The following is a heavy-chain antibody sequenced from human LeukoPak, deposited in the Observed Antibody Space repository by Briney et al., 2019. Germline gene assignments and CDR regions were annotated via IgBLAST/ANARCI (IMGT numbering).Heavy chain of an antibody. CDR3: ARGARGSGWRVFDI. D-gene: IGHD6-19*01. CDR2: ISYDGTHE. Sequence: GGSLRLSCAASGFTFSNAWMSWVRQAPGKGLEWVALISYDGTHEYYADSVKGRFTISRDNSKNTLYLQMNSLRVEDTAVYYCARGARGSGWRVFDIWGQGTMGTVSS. J-gene: IGHJ3*02. CDR1: GFTFSNAW. V-gene: IGHV3-30*03.